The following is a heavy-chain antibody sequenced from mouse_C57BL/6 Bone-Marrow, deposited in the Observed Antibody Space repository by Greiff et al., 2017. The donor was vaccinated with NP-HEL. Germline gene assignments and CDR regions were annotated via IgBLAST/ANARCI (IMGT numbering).Heavy chain of an antibody. CDR3: ARRELRGFAY. J-gene: IGHJ3*01. D-gene: IGHD3-2*02. Sequence: EVQLVESGGGLVQPGGSLKLSCAASGFTFSDYYMYWVRQTPEKRLEWVAYISNGGGSTYYPDTVKGRFTISRDNAKNTLYLQMSRLKSEDTAMYYCARRELRGFAYWGQGTLSLSLQ. CDR1: GFTFSDYY. CDR2: ISNGGGST. V-gene: IGHV5-12*01.